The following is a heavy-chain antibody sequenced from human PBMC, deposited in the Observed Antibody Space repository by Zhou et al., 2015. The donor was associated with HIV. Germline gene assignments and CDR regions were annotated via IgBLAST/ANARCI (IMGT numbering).Heavy chain of an antibody. V-gene: IGHV3-73*02. J-gene: IGHJ4*02. CDR1: GFTFSASA. CDR2: IRSKTNNYAT. D-gene: IGHD6-19*01. CDR3: TKPIGSGSGCPRE. Sequence: EVQLVESGGALVQPGGSLKLSCAASGFTFSASAVHWVRQASGKGLEWVGRIRSKTNNYATAYAASVNGRFTISRDDSKNTAYLQMNSLKTEDTAVYYCTKPIGSGSGCPREWGQGNPGHRLL.